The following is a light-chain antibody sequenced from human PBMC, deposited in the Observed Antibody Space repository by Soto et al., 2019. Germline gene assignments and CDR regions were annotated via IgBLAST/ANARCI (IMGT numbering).Light chain of an antibody. CDR2: GAS. Sequence: EIALTQSPGTLSLSPGERATLSCRASQSVSSSYLAWYQQKPGQAPRLLIYGASSRAIGIPDRFSGSGSGTDFTLTISRLEPEDFAVYYCQQYGSSPKTFGQGTKV. J-gene: IGKJ1*01. CDR1: QSVSSSY. CDR3: QQYGSSPKT. V-gene: IGKV3-20*01.